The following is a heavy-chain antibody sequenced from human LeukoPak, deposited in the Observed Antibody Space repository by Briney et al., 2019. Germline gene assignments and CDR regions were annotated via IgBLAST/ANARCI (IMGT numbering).Heavy chain of an antibody. D-gene: IGHD3-22*01. CDR3: AKRGVVIRVILVGFHKEAYYFDS. J-gene: IGHJ4*02. CDR1: GITLSNYG. CDR2: ISGSGGST. V-gene: IGHV3-23*01. Sequence: GGSLRLSCAVSGITLSNYGMSWVRQAPGKGLEWVAGISGSGGSTNYADSVKGRFTISKDNPKNTLFLQMKSLRAEDTAVYFCAKRGVVIRVILVGFHKEAYYFDSWGQGALVTVSS.